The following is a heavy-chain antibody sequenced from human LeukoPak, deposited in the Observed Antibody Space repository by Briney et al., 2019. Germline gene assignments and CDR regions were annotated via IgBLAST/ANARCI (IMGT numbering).Heavy chain of an antibody. CDR1: GFTFSSYA. V-gene: IGHV3-23*01. CDR2: ISSSGGST. D-gene: IGHD6-13*01. J-gene: IGHJ4*02. Sequence: GGSLRLSCAASGFTFSSYAMNWVRQAPGKGLEWVSGISSSGGSTSYADSVKGRFTISRDNSKNTLYLQMKSLRAEDTAVYYCANPRDSSTWYTFDYWGQGTLVTVSS. CDR3: ANPRDSSTWYTFDY.